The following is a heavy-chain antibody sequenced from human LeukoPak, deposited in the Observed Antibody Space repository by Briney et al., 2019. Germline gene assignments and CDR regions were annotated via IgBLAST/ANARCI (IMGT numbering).Heavy chain of an antibody. J-gene: IGHJ3*02. D-gene: IGHD2-15*01. CDR3: AKTVVGAPTDAFDI. CDR1: GFTFSSYA. Sequence: GGSLRLSCAASGFTFSSYALTWVRQAPGKGLEWVSSISGSGGRTYYADSVKGRFTISRDNSMDTLYLQMNSLRAEDTAVYYCAKTVVGAPTDAFDIWGQGTMVTVSS. V-gene: IGHV3-23*01. CDR2: ISGSGGRT.